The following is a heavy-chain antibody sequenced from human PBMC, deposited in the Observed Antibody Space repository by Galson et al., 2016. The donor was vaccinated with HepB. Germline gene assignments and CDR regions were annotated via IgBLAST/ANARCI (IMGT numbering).Heavy chain of an antibody. Sequence: SVKVSCKADGYSFTTHPIHWVRQAPGQRLQWMGWINTDNGNTRYSQNFQGRVAITRDTSAATAYMALSSLTSEDTAVYSCASWRGANCDWSGPFDDCGQGTLVTVSS. D-gene: IGHD3-9*01. CDR1: GYSFTTHP. CDR2: INTDNGNT. CDR3: ASWRGANCDWSGPFDD. V-gene: IGHV1-3*04. J-gene: IGHJ4*02.